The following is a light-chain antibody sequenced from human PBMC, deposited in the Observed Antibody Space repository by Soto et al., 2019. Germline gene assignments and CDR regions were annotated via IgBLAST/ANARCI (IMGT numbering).Light chain of an antibody. CDR3: QQYFRYAVT. Sequence: DLQMTQSPSTLSAFVGDRVTITCRATQDINNWLAWYQQKPRKAPRLLTYDVSTLQTGVPSRFSGRGSGTEATLIISSLQPSDVAIFSGQQYFRYAVTFGRGTKVESK. CDR2: DVS. J-gene: IGKJ2*01. V-gene: IGKV1-5*01. CDR1: QDINNW.